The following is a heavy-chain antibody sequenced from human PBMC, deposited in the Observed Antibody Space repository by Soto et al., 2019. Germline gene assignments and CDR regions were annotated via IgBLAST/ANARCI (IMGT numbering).Heavy chain of an antibody. D-gene: IGHD3-10*01. J-gene: IGHJ4*02. CDR2: ISGSAVST. V-gene: IGHV3-23*01. Sequence: EVQLLESGGGVVQPGGSLILSCAASGFTFSTYAMAWVRQAPGKGLEWVSGISGSAVSTNHADSVKGRFIISRDNSKNMVYLQMNSLRAEDTAVYYCACLAWFGDPVRPFDCWGQGTVVTVSS. CDR3: ACLAWFGDPVRPFDC. CDR1: GFTFSTYA.